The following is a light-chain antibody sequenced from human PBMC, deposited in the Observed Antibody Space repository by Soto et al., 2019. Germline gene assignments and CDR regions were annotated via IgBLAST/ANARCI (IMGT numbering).Light chain of an antibody. Sequence: DIQMTQSPSSLSASVGDRVTITCRASQSISSYLNWYQQKPGKAPKILIYAASSLHSGVPSRFSGSGSGTHFTLIIRSLQAEDFATYYCQQSYSTLGTFGQGTKLEIK. CDR3: QQSYSTLGT. CDR2: AAS. V-gene: IGKV1-39*01. CDR1: QSISSY. J-gene: IGKJ2*01.